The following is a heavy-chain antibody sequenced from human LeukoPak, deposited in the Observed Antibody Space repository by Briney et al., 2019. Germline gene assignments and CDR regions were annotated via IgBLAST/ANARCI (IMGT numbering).Heavy chain of an antibody. CDR2: IYYSGST. Sequence: PSETLSLTCTVSGGSISSSSYYWGWIRQPPGKGLEWIGSIYYSGSTYYNPSLKSRVTISVDTSKNQFSLKLSSVTAADTAVYYCAGSAYCSSTSCYNGHDAYYYYGMDVWGQGTTVTVSS. V-gene: IGHV4-39*01. D-gene: IGHD2-2*02. J-gene: IGHJ6*02. CDR3: AGSAYCSSTSCYNGHDAYYYYGMDV. CDR1: GGSISSSSYY.